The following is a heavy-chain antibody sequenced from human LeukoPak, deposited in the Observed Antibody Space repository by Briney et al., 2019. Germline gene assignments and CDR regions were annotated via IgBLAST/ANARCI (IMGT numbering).Heavy chain of an antibody. D-gene: IGHD2-15*01. J-gene: IGHJ5*02. V-gene: IGHV5-51*01. CDR1: GYSFTNYW. Sequence: GESLKISCKGSGYSFTNYWIGWVRQMPGKGLEWMGIMYPGDSDTRYNPSFQGQVTISADKSISTAYLQWSSLKASDTAMYYCARGQGYCSGGSCLQGDWFDPWGQGTLVTVSS. CDR3: ARGQGYCSGGSCLQGDWFDP. CDR2: MYPGDSDT.